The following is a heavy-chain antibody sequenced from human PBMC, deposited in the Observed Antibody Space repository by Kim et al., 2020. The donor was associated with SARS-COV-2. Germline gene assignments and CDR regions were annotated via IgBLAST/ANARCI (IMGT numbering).Heavy chain of an antibody. CDR1: GFTFDDYG. J-gene: IGHJ5*02. D-gene: IGHD3-9*01. CDR2: INWNGGST. V-gene: IGHV3-20*01. CDR3: ARVYYDILTGHQNWFDP. Sequence: GGSLRLSCAASGFTFDDYGMSWVRQAPGKGLEWVSGINWNGGSTGYADSVKGRFTISRDNAKNSLYLQMNSLRAEDTALYHCARVYYDILTGHQNWFDPWGQGTLVTVSS.